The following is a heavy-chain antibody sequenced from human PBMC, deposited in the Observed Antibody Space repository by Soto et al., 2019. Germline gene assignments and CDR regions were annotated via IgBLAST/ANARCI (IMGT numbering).Heavy chain of an antibody. V-gene: IGHV4-30-2*01. D-gene: IGHD3-10*01. CDR3: ARVEHPFYGAGAAVEHLLY. J-gene: IGHJ1*01. CDR2: ISNSGST. Sequence: QLELQESGSGLLKPSQTLSLTCTVSDWSISSAGYSWTWVRQPPGQGLAWMGYISNSGSTHYNPSVRKLQTMSIDTSKTHFSLSLTSVSAAGTAVYYCARVEHPFYGAGAAVEHLLYWGHGALVTVSS. CDR1: DWSISSAGYS.